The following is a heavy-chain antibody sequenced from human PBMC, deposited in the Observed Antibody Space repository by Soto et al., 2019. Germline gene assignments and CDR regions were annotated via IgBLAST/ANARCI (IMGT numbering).Heavy chain of an antibody. Sequence: LSLTCTVSGASINSDGYYWSWIRQHPGKGLDWIGYIYYSGSTYYNPSLKSRVTMSVDTSKNQFSLKVSSVIAADTAVYYCARRRGVSNSWFFDYWGQGTLVTVSS. J-gene: IGHJ4*02. CDR2: IYYSGST. CDR3: ARRRGVSNSWFFDY. V-gene: IGHV4-31*03. D-gene: IGHD6-13*01. CDR1: GASINSDGYY.